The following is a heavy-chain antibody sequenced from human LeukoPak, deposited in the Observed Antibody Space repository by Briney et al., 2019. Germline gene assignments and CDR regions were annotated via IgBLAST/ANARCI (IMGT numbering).Heavy chain of an antibody. V-gene: IGHV1-69*05. J-gene: IGHJ3*02. CDR3: ARETWDVGLHEMVAFDI. CDR2: IIPIFGTA. Sequence: GCSLRVSCTASGGTLISYAIRGVRQTPGQGLEWMGGIIPIFGTANYAQKFEGRVTITTDESTSADYMELSSRRSEDTAVYYCARETWDVGLHEMVAFDIWGQGTMVTVSS. CDR1: GGTLISYA. D-gene: IGHD4-11*01.